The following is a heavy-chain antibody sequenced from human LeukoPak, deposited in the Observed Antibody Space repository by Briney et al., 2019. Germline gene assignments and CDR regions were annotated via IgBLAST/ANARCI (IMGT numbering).Heavy chain of an antibody. D-gene: IGHD3-3*01. V-gene: IGHV4-34*01. CDR3: ARATTYYDLWTDLGTVYYYYMDV. CDR1: GGSFSGYY. CDR2: INHSGST. J-gene: IGHJ6*03. Sequence: PSETLSLTCAVYGGSFSGYYWSWIRQPPGKGLEWIGEINHSGSTNYNPSLKSRVTISVDTSKNQFSLKLSSVTAADTAVYYCARATTYYDLWTDLGTVYYYYMDVWGKGTTVTVSS.